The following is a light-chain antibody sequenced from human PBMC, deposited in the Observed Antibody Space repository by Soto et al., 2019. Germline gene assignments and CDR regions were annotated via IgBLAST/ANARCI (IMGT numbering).Light chain of an antibody. CDR1: QSVSSSY. CDR2: ATS. J-gene: IGKJ5*01. V-gene: IGKV3-20*01. Sequence: EIVLTQSPGTLSLSPGERATLSCRASQSVSSSYLAWYQQKPGQAPSLLIYATSSRATGIPDRFSGSGSGTDFSLTISRLEPEDFAVYYCQQYGSSPITFGQGTRLGIK. CDR3: QQYGSSPIT.